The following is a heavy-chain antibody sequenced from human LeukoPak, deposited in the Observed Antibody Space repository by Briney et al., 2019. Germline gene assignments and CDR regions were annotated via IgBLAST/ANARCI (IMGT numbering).Heavy chain of an antibody. J-gene: IGHJ4*02. Sequence: ASVKVSCKASGYTFTGYYMHWVRQAPGQGLEWMGWINPNSGGTNYAQKFQGRVTMTRDTSISTAYMELSSLRSEDTAVYYCARDLDITEVATAERSFDYWGQGTLVTVSS. CDR2: INPNSGGT. CDR3: ARDLDITEVATAERSFDY. V-gene: IGHV1-2*02. D-gene: IGHD5-12*01. CDR1: GYTFTGYY.